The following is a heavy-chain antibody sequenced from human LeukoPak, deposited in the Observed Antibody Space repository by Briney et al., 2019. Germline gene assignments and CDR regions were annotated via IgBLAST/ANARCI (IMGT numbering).Heavy chain of an antibody. CDR3: ARGSDYYDSSGYYLFDY. Sequence: SETLSLTCAVYGGSFSGYYWSWIRQPPGRGLEWIGEINHSGSTNYNPSLKSRVTISVDTSKNQFSLKLSSVTAADTAVYYCARGSDYYDSSGYYLFDYWGQGTLVTVSS. D-gene: IGHD3-22*01. CDR2: INHSGST. CDR1: GGSFSGYY. V-gene: IGHV4-34*01. J-gene: IGHJ4*02.